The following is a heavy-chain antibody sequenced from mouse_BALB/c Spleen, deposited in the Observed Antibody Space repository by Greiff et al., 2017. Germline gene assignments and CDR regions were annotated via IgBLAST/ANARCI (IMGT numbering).Heavy chain of an antibody. CDR3: ARSPTMITTRYFDV. J-gene: IGHJ1*01. D-gene: IGHD2-4*01. CDR2: INPYNDGT. CDR1: GYTFTSYV. V-gene: IGHV1-14*01. Sequence: VQLQQSGPELVKPGASVKMSCKASGYTFTSYVMHWVKQKPGQGLEWIGYINPYNDGTKYNEKFKGKATLTSDKSSSTAYMELSSLTSEDSAVYYCARSPTMITTRYFDVWGAGTTVTVSS.